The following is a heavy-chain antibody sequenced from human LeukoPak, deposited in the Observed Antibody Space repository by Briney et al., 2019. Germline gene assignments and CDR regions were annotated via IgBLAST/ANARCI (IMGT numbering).Heavy chain of an antibody. CDR3: ARAPREGFSGSYHDY. Sequence: GGSLRLSCAASGFTFDDYTMHWVRQAPGKGLEWVSLISWDGGSTYYADSVKGRFTISRDNSKNTLYLQMASLRGEDTAVYYCARAPREGFSGSYHDYWGQGTLVTVSS. CDR1: GFTFDDYT. D-gene: IGHD1-26*01. J-gene: IGHJ4*02. CDR2: ISWDGGST. V-gene: IGHV3-43*01.